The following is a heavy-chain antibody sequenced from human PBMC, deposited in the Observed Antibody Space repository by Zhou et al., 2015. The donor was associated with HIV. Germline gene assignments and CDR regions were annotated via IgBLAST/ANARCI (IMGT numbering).Heavy chain of an antibody. CDR1: GGTFSNYA. D-gene: IGHD6-6*01. CDR2: IIPMFGTV. V-gene: IGHV1-69*06. CDR3: ARDRGGATRPDWRYFDL. J-gene: IGHJ2*01. Sequence: QVLLVQSGAEVKKPGSSVKVSCEASGGTFSNYAVSWVRQAPGQGLEWMGAIIPMFGTVRYAQKFQGRVTLTADRSTNTAYMEVRSLRSDDTAVFYCARDRGGATRPDWRYFDLWGRGTLVTVSS.